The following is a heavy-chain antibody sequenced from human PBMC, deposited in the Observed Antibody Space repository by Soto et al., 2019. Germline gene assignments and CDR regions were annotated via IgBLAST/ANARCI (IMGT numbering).Heavy chain of an antibody. J-gene: IGHJ5*02. CDR1: GFTVSSNY. CDR3: ARSRNDYGDYWWFDP. D-gene: IGHD4-17*01. V-gene: IGHV3-66*01. Sequence: EVQLVESGGGLVQPGGSLRLSCAASGFTVSSNYMSWVRQAPGKGLEWVSVIYSGGSTYYPDSVKGRFTISRDNSKNTLYLQMNSLRAEDTAVYYCARSRNDYGDYWWFDPWGQGTLVTVSS. CDR2: IYSGGST.